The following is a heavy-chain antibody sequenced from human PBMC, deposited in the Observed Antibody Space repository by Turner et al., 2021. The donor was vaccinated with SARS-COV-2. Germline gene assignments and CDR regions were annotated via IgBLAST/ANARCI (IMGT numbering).Heavy chain of an antibody. J-gene: IGHJ5*02. CDR2: IYYSGST. CDR1: GGSISSIPYY. D-gene: IGHD3-10*01. CDR3: ARRSEGYYGSGSHWFDP. Sequence: QLQLQESGPGMVKPSETLSLTCTVSGGSISSIPYYWGWLRQPPGKGLEWIGSIYYSGSTYYNPSLKSRVTISVDTSKNQFSLKLSSVTAADTAVYYCARRSEGYYGSGSHWFDPWGQGTLVTVSS. V-gene: IGHV4-39*01.